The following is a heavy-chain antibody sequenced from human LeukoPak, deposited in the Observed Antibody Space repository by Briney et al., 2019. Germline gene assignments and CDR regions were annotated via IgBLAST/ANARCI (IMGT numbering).Heavy chain of an antibody. J-gene: IGHJ4*02. D-gene: IGHD5-12*01. CDR1: GFTFSSYA. V-gene: IGHV3-30*04. CDR3: ARDRGSGYGPPDLDY. CDR2: ISYDGSNK. Sequence: GGSLRLSCAASGFTFSSYAMHWVRQDPGKGLEWVAVISYDGSNKYYADSVKGRFTISRDNSKNTLYLQMNSLRAEDTAVYYCARDRGSGYGPPDLDYWGQGTLVTVSS.